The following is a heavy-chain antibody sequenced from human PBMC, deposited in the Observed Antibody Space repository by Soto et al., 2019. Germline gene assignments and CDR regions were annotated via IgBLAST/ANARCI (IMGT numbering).Heavy chain of an antibody. CDR3: AHSWGLRFLDWIFDY. D-gene: IGHD3-3*01. V-gene: IGHV2-5*01. J-gene: IGHJ4*02. CDR2: IYWNDDK. CDR1: GFSLSTSGVG. Sequence: SGPTLVNPTQTLTLTCTFSGFSLSTSGVGVGWIRQPPGKALEWLALIYWNDDKRYSPSLKSRLTTTKDTSKNQVVLTMTNMDPVDTATYYCAHSWGLRFLDWIFDYWGQGTLVTVSS.